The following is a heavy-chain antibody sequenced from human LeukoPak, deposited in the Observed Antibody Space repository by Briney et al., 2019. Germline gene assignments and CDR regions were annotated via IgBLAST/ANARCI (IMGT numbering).Heavy chain of an antibody. J-gene: IGHJ6*03. Sequence: ASVKVSCKASGGTFSSYAISWVRQAPGQGLEWMGGIIPIFGTANYAQKFQGRVTNTADESTSTAYMELSSLRSEDTAVYYCARGFYDFWSGNPNPNPAYYYMDVWGKGTTVTVSS. D-gene: IGHD3-3*01. CDR2: IIPIFGTA. CDR1: GGTFSSYA. V-gene: IGHV1-69*13. CDR3: ARGFYDFWSGNPNPNPAYYYMDV.